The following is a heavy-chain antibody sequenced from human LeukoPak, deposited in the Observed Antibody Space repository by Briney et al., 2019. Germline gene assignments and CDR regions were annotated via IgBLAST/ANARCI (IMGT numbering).Heavy chain of an antibody. D-gene: IGHD3-10*01. J-gene: IGHJ4*02. V-gene: IGHV3-30*18. CDR3: AKDPYYYGSGRQMAFDY. Sequence: GGSLRLSCAASGFAFSSYGMDWFRQGPGKGVGWVAVISYDGSNKYYADSVKGRFTISRDNSKNTLYLQMNSLRAEDTAVYYCAKDPYYYGSGRQMAFDYWGQGTLVTVSS. CDR2: ISYDGSNK. CDR1: GFAFSSYG.